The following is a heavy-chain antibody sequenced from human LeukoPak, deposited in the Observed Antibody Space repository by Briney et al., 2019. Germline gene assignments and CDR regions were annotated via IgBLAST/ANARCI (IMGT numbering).Heavy chain of an antibody. CDR3: ASQYYDLWSGNTGWFDP. CDR2: IYYSGST. V-gene: IGHV4-59*08. Sequence: SETLSLTCTVSGGSISSYYWSWIRQPPGKGLEWIGYIYYSGSTNYNPSLKSRVTISVDTSKNQFSLKLSSVTAADTAVYYCASQYYDLWSGNTGWFDPWGQGTLVTVSS. D-gene: IGHD3-3*01. J-gene: IGHJ5*02. CDR1: GGSISSYY.